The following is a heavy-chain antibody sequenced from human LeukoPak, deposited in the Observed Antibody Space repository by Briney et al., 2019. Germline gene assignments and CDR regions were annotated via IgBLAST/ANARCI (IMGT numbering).Heavy chain of an antibody. Sequence: SQTLSLTCAISGDSVSNNNAAWNWIRQSPSRGLEWLGRTFYRSKWYYDYAVSAKSRITINSDTSKNQFSLQLTYVNPEDTAVYYCAREGRRISGGTLSLDYWGQGTLVTVSS. J-gene: IGHJ4*02. CDR1: GDSVSNNNAA. V-gene: IGHV6-1*01. CDR2: TFYRSKWYY. D-gene: IGHD2-15*01. CDR3: AREGRRISGGTLSLDY.